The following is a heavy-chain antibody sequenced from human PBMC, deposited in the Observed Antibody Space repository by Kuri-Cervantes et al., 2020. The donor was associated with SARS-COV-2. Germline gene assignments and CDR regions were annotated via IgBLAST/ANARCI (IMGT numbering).Heavy chain of an antibody. V-gene: IGHV3-74*01. CDR2: INSDGSST. CDR1: GFTFSSYW. CDR3: ARDRWWLQPYYYYMDV. D-gene: IGHD5-24*01. J-gene: IGHJ6*03. Sequence: ESLKISCAASGFTFSSYWMHWVRQAPGKGLVWVSRINSDGSSTSYADSVKGRFTISRDNAKNTLYLQMNSLRAEDTAVYYCARDRWWLQPYYYYMDVWGKGTTVTVSS.